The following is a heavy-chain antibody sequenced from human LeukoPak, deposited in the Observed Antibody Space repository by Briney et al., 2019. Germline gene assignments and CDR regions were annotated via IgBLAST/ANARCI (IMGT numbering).Heavy chain of an antibody. CDR3: ARGDAYCSGGSCQKDAFDI. CDR1: GYRFSNYG. V-gene: IGHV1-2*02. J-gene: IGHJ3*02. CDR2: INPNSGGT. D-gene: IGHD2-15*01. Sequence: ASVKVSCKASGYRFSNYGITWVRQAPGQGLEWMGWINPNSGGTNYVQKFQGRVTMTRDTSISTAYMELSRLRSDDTAVYYCARGDAYCSGGSCQKDAFDIWGQGTMVTVSS.